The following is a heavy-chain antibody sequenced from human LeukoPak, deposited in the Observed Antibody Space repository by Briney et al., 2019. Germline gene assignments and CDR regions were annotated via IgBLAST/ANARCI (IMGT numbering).Heavy chain of an antibody. CDR2: IYYSGST. CDR3: ARGEDYRLPAH. J-gene: IGHJ4*02. D-gene: IGHD4-11*01. V-gene: IGHV4-59*01. Sequence: PSETLSLTCTVSGGSISRYYWSWIRQPPGKGLEWIGYIYYSGSTNYNPSLKSRVTISVDTSKNQFSLKLSSVTAADTAVYYCARGEDYRLPAHWGQGTLVTVSS. CDR1: GGSISRYY.